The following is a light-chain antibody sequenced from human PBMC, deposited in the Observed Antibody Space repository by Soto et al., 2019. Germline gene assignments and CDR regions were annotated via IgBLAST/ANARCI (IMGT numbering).Light chain of an antibody. CDR1: QSVLHSANNRNY. J-gene: IGKJ1*01. V-gene: IGKV4-1*01. CDR2: WAS. CDR3: QQFRSTPWT. Sequence: DIVMTQSPDSLAVSLGERATINCKSSQSVLHSANNRNYLDWYRQKPGQPPKLLIYWASTRQSGVPDRFSDSGSGTDFTLTISSLQAEDVAVYYCQQFRSTPWTFGQGTKLEVK.